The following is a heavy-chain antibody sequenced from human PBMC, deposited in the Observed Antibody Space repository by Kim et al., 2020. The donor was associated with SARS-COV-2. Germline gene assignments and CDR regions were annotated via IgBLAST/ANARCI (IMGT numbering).Heavy chain of an antibody. D-gene: IGHD6-13*01. J-gene: IGHJ4*02. Sequence: YNDYAVSVKRRITINPDTAKNQFSLQLNSVTPEDTAVYYCARSGSSTVDYWGQGTLVTVSS. CDR2: YN. V-gene: IGHV6-1*01. CDR3: ARSGSSTVDY.